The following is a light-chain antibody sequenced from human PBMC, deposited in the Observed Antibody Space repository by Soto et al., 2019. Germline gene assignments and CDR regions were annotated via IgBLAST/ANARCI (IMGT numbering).Light chain of an antibody. J-gene: IGKJ4*01. V-gene: IGKV3-11*01. CDR2: DEH. CDR1: QSVSRY. Sequence: ESVLTPSPATLSLSPGERATLSCRASQSVSRYLAWYNQKPGQALRILIYDEHNMATGPPAKFTGSGSGTDLALTLTSPQPQDSALYHCQQDHQFLTFRGGTKVDIK. CDR3: QQDHQFLT.